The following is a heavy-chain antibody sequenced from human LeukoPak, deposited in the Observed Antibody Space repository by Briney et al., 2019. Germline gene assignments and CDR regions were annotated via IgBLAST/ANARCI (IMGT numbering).Heavy chain of an antibody. J-gene: IGHJ6*02. V-gene: IGHV4-59*12. D-gene: IGHD6-13*01. CDR3: ARGPLAAAGTLTYYYYGMDV. CDR1: GGSMSSYY. Sequence: SQTLSLTCTVSGGSMSSYYWSWIRQPPRKGLEWIGSIYYSGNTNYIPSLKSRVTISVDTSRNQFSLKLNSVTAADTAVYYCARGPLAAAGTLTYYYYGMDVWGQGITVTVSS. CDR2: IYYSGNT.